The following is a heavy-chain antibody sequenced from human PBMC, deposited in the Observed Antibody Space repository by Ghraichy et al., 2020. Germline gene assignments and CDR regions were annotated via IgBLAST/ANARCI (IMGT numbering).Heavy chain of an antibody. CDR3: ARDIPSSDHSSAWSFDY. D-gene: IGHD6-19*01. CDR2: IYSSGTT. V-gene: IGHV4-4*07. CDR1: GGSMRSYY. Sequence: SETLSLTCSVSGGSMRSYYWTWIRQPAGKGLEWIGRIYSSGTTNYNPSLKSRVTMSVDTSKNQFSLKLTSVTAADTAVYYCARDIPSSDHSSAWSFDYWGQGTLVTVSS. J-gene: IGHJ4*02.